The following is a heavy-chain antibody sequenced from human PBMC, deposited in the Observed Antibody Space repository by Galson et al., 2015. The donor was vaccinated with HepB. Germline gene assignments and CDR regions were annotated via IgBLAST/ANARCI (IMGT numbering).Heavy chain of an antibody. CDR1: GFTFSSYS. V-gene: IGHV3-21*01. J-gene: IGHJ4*02. D-gene: IGHD5-12*01. CDR2: ISSSSSYI. CDR3: ARDLEGGYYFG. Sequence: SLRLSCAASGFTFSSYSMNWVRQAPGKGLEWVSSISSSSSYIYYADSVKGRFTISRDNAKNSLYLQMNSLRAEDTAVYYCARDLEGGYYFGWGQGTLVTVSS.